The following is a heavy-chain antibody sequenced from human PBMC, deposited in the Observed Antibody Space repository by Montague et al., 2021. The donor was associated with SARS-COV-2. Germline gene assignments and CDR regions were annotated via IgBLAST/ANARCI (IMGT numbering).Heavy chain of an antibody. V-gene: IGHV3-9*01. Sequence: SLRLSCPASGFTFDDYGMHWVRQAPGKGLEWVSGISWSSDNIGYADSVKGRFTISRDNAKKSLYLQMNSLRAEDAALYYCAKSRLVAGTYPDNWGQGTLVTVSS. CDR1: GFTFDDYG. CDR3: AKSRLVAGTYPDN. J-gene: IGHJ4*02. D-gene: IGHD6-19*01. CDR2: ISWSSDNI.